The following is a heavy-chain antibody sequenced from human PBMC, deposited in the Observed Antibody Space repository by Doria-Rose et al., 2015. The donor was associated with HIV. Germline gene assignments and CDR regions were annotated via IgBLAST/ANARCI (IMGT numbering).Heavy chain of an antibody. CDR2: IFSDDER. CDR1: GVSLSSPGMG. CDR3: ARIKSSRWYHKYYFDF. J-gene: IGHJ4*02. V-gene: IGHV2-26*01. Sequence: QITMKESGPVLVKPTETLTLTCTVSGVSLSSPGMGVSWIRQPPGKALEWLANIFSDDERSYKTSLKSRLTISMGTSKIQVVLTMTDMDPVDTATYYCARIKSSRWYHKYYFDFWGQGTLVIVSA. D-gene: IGHD6-13*01.